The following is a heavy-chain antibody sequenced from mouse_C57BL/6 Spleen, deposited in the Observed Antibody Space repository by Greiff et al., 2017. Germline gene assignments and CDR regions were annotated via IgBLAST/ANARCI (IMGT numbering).Heavy chain of an antibody. CDR1: GFTFSDYY. CDR2: INYDGSST. J-gene: IGHJ4*01. Sequence: EVKLMESEGGLVQPGSSMKLSCTASGFTFSDYYMAWVRQVPEKGLEWVANINYDGSSTYYLDSLKSRFIISRDNAKNILYLQMSSLKSEDTATYYCAREGWDGGYYYAMDYWGQGTSVTVSS. D-gene: IGHD4-1*01. CDR3: AREGWDGGYYYAMDY. V-gene: IGHV5-16*01.